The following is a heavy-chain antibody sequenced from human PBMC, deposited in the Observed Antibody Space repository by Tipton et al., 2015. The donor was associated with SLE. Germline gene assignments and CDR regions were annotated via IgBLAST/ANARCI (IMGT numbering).Heavy chain of an antibody. CDR2: VFSSGTT. CDR1: SGSVSSGAYY. V-gene: IGHV4-31*03. J-gene: IGHJ3*02. D-gene: IGHD1-14*01. CDR3: ARYPGAFGGAFDI. Sequence: TLSLTCTVSSGSVSSGAYYWSWIRQHPGKGLEWIGYVFSSGTTYYNPSLKGRLSLSLDTSQNQLSLKLSSVTSADTAVYYCARYPGAFGGAFDIWGQGTMVTVSS.